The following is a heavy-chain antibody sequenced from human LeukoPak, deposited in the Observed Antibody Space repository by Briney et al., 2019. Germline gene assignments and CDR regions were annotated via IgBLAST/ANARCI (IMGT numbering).Heavy chain of an antibody. D-gene: IGHD2-15*01. CDR3: AKQKGYCSGGSCYYSDY. Sequence: QAGGSLRLSCAASGFTFSNAWMSWVRQAPGKGLEWVSTLGGGGIDTYYADSVKGRFTISRDNSKNTLYLHMNSLRAEDTAVYYCAKQKGYCSGGSCYYSDYWGQGTLVTVSS. V-gene: IGHV3-23*01. J-gene: IGHJ4*02. CDR1: GFTFSNAW. CDR2: LGGGGIDT.